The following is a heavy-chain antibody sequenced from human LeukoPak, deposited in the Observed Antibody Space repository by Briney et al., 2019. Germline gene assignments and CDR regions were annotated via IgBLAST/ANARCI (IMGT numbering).Heavy chain of an antibody. CDR1: GFSFSSYA. CDR2: IQRDGSNQ. Sequence: GGSLRLSCAASGFSFSSYAMHWVRQPPGKGLEWLTLIQRDGSNQYYADSVKGRFTISRDNSKNTLYLQVNSLRAEDTALYYCAKGVVGATLSDYWGQGTLVTVSS. V-gene: IGHV3-30*02. J-gene: IGHJ4*02. CDR3: AKGVVGATLSDY. D-gene: IGHD1-26*01.